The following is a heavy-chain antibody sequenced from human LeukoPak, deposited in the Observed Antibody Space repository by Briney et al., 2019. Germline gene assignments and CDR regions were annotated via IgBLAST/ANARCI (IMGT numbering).Heavy chain of an antibody. J-gene: IGHJ2*01. CDR1: GSTFTNSW. CDR2: IYPADPAS. CDR3: ARRGVYGDYGNWYFDF. V-gene: IGHV5-51*01. D-gene: IGHD4-17*01. Sequence: GESLKTSFQASGSTFTNSWIGRVRRMPGKGLEWMGIIYPADPASRYSPPFQGQVTISVDTSITTAYLQWNSLKASDTAMYYCARRGVYGDYGNWYFDFWGRGTLVTVSS.